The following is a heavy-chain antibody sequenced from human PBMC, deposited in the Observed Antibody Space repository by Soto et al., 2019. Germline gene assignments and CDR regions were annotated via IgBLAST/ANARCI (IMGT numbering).Heavy chain of an antibody. CDR2: IIPILGIA. Sequence: ASVKVSCKASGGTFSSYTISWVRQAPGQGLEWMGRIIPILGIANYAQKFQGRVTITADKSTSTAYMELSSLRSEDTAVYYCASSRITMVRGPRPHYYYYYMDVWGKGTTVTVSS. CDR3: ASSRITMVRGPRPHYYYYYMDV. J-gene: IGHJ6*03. V-gene: IGHV1-69*02. D-gene: IGHD3-10*01. CDR1: GGTFSSYT.